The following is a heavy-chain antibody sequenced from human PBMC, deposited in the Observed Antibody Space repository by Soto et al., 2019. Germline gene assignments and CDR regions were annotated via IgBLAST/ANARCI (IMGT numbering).Heavy chain of an antibody. J-gene: IGHJ4*01. Sequence: ASVKVSCKASGYTFTGYYMHWVRQAPGQGLEWMGWINPNSGGTNYAQTFQGWVTMTRDTSISTAYMDLSRLRSDDTAVDYCARSWNKVGAAFAVGYFDFWGLGT. CDR2: INPNSGGT. CDR1: GYTFTGYY. V-gene: IGHV1-2*04. CDR3: ARSWNKVGAAFAVGYFDF. D-gene: IGHD1-26*01.